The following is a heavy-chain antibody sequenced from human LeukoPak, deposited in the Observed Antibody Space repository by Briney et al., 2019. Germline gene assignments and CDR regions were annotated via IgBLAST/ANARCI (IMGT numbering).Heavy chain of an antibody. V-gene: IGHV4-34*01. Sequence: SETLSLTCAVYGGSFSGYYWSWIRQPPGKGLEWIGEINHSGSTNYNPSLKSRVTISVDTSKNQFSLKLSSVTAADTAVYYCARGSSRKYGSGSYYNHRYYYYYVMDVWGQGTTVTVSS. CDR1: GGSFSGYY. CDR3: ARGSSRKYGSGSYYNHRYYYYYVMDV. J-gene: IGHJ6*02. D-gene: IGHD3-10*01. CDR2: INHSGST.